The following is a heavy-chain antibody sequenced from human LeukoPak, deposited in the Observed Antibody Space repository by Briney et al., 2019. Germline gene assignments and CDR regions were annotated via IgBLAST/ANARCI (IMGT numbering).Heavy chain of an antibody. D-gene: IGHD5-18*01. CDR2: ISSSGSTI. J-gene: IGHJ4*02. Sequence: PGGSLRLSCTVSGFTFSGYEMNWVRQAPGKGLEWVSYISSSGSTIFYADSVKGRFTISRDNAKNSLYLQMNILRAEDTAVYYCARRGIQLWPHDDNWGQGTLVTVSS. CDR1: GFTFSGYE. V-gene: IGHV3-48*03. CDR3: ARRGIQLWPHDDN.